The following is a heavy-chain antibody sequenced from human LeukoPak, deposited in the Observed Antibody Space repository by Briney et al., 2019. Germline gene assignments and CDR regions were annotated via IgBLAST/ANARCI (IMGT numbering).Heavy chain of an antibody. CDR2: IYHSGST. D-gene: IGHD3-22*01. CDR3: ARVLGYYYDSSGYFSPIDY. J-gene: IGHJ4*02. Sequence: PSETLSLTCTVSGYSLSSGYYWGWIRQPPGKGLEWIGSIYHSGSTYYNPSLKSRVTISVDTSKNQFSLKLSSVTAADTAVYYCARVLGYYYDSSGYFSPIDYWGQGTLVTVSS. V-gene: IGHV4-38-2*02. CDR1: GYSLSSGYY.